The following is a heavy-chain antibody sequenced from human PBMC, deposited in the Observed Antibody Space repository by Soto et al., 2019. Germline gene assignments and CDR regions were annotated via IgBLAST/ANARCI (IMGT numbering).Heavy chain of an antibody. CDR3: ARGFIVDAFDI. J-gene: IGHJ3*02. V-gene: IGHV1-3*05. CDR2: INAGNGNT. CDR1: GYTFTSYA. D-gene: IGHD1-26*01. Sequence: QVQLVQSGAEEKKPGASVKVSCKASGYTFTSYAMHWVRQAPGQRLEWMGWINAGNGNTKYSQKFQGRVTITRDTAASTAYMELSSLRSEDTAVYYCARGFIVDAFDIWGQGTMVTVSS.